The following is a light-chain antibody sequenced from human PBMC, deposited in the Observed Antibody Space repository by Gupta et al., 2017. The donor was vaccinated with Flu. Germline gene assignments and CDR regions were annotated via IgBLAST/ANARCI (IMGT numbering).Light chain of an antibody. J-gene: IGKJ2*01. CDR1: KNIEYC. CDR2: DAS. Sequence: SSNLFASVGDRVTISCRARKNIEYCLVWFQQNPGKAPSLLIYDASTGKSGVQSRFSGTGFGTEFTLTIARRHPEDLANYYCQQRDYCPSTFGRGTKLDI. CDR3: QQRDYCPST. V-gene: IGKV1-6*01.